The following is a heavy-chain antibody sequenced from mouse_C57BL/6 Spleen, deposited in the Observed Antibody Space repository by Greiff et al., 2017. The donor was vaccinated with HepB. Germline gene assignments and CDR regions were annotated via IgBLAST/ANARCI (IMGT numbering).Heavy chain of an antibody. Sequence: QVQLQQPGAELVRPGSSVKLSCKASGYTFTSYWMHWVKQRPIQGLEWIGNIDPSDSETHYNQKFKDKATLTVDKSSSTAYMQLSSLTSEDSAVYYCAREITPLAMDYWGQGTSVTVSS. CDR3: AREITPLAMDY. J-gene: IGHJ4*01. CDR2: IDPSDSET. CDR1: GYTFTSYW. D-gene: IGHD2-4*01. V-gene: IGHV1-52*01.